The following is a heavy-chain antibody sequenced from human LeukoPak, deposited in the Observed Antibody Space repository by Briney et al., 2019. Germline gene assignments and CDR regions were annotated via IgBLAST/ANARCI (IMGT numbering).Heavy chain of an antibody. CDR1: DGSISNYY. Sequence: SETLSLTCSVSDGSISNYYWSWIRQPPGKGLEWIGYIYYSGSTNYNPSLKSRVTISVDTSKNQFSLKLSSVTAADTAVYYCARGMEWFDPWGQGTLVTVSS. CDR3: ARGMEWFDP. CDR2: IYYSGST. D-gene: IGHD3-3*01. J-gene: IGHJ5*02. V-gene: IGHV4-59*01.